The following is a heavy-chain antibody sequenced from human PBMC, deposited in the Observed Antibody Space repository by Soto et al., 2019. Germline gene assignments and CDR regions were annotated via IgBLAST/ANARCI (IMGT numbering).Heavy chain of an antibody. Sequence: EVQLLESGGGLVQPGGSLRLSCAASGFPFSTYAMTWVRQAPGKGLEWVSAISGSGGSTYYADSVKGRFTISRDKSKSTLFLQTNSLRAEDTAVYYCAKNWDTTFSSSSHWGQGALVTVSS. J-gene: IGHJ4*02. CDR1: GFPFSTYA. CDR3: AKNWDTTFSSSSH. D-gene: IGHD6-6*01. CDR2: ISGSGGST. V-gene: IGHV3-23*01.